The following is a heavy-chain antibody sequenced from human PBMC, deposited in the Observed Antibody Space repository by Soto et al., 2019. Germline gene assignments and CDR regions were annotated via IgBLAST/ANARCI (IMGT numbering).Heavy chain of an antibody. J-gene: IGHJ4*02. Sequence: QLQLQESGPGLVKPSETLSLTCTVSGASISSSSFSWGWIRHPPGKGLEWIGAISPSRNTKYNPSLQSRVIISVDTSKNHFSLGLSAMTAADTAVYYCATYSEAWHTYGYWGQGTLVTVSS. CDR2: ISPSRNT. CDR3: ATYSEAWHTYGY. CDR1: GASISSSSFS. D-gene: IGHD1-26*01. V-gene: IGHV4-39*02.